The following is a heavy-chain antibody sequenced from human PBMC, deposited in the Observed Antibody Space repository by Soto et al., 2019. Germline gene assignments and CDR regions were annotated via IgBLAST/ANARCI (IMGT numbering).Heavy chain of an antibody. CDR3: AKDPNGDYIGAFDD. CDR2: ISGSGNII. D-gene: IGHD4-17*01. CDR1: GFAFSNYA. V-gene: IGHV3-23*01. Sequence: EVQLLESGGDLVQPGGSLRLSCAASGFAFSNYAVTWVRQAQGKGLEWVSSISGSGNIIYYADSVKGRFIISRDNSETTLYLQMNSLRAEDTAVYYCAKDPNGDYIGAFDDWGQGTLVTVSS. J-gene: IGHJ4*02.